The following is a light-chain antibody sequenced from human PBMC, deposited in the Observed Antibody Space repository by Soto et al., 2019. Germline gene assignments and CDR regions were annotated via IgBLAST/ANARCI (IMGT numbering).Light chain of an antibody. CDR3: QQYYSIPLT. J-gene: IGKJ4*01. CDR2: WAS. CDR1: QSILYSSNNKNY. V-gene: IGKV4-1*01. Sequence: DIVMTQSPDSLAVSLGERATINCKSSQSILYSSNNKNYLNWYQQKPGQPPKLFLYWASTRESGVPDRFSGSGSGTDFTLTISSLQAEDVASYYCQQYYSIPLTFGGGNRVEIK.